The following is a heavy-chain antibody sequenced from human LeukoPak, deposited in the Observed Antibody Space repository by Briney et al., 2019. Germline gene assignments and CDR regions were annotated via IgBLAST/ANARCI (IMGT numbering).Heavy chain of an antibody. Sequence: GGSLRLSCAASGFTFSSYAMSWVRQAPGKGLEWVSAISGSGGSTYYADSVKGRFTISRDNSKNTLYLQMNSLRAEDTAVYYCAKDLIYDSSGYYEYYFDYWGQGTLVTVSS. D-gene: IGHD3-22*01. V-gene: IGHV3-23*01. CDR1: GFTFSSYA. CDR2: ISGSGGST. J-gene: IGHJ4*02. CDR3: AKDLIYDSSGYYEYYFDY.